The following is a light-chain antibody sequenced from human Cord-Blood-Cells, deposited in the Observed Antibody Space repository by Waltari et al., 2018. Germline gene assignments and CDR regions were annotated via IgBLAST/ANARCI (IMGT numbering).Light chain of an antibody. V-gene: IGKV3-11*01. CDR2: DAS. J-gene: IGKJ1*01. CDR3: QQRSSWT. Sequence: EIVLTQSPATLSLSPGERATLSCRASQSVSSYLAWYQQKPGQAPRLLIYDASNRATGIPARFSGSGSGTDLTLTISSLEPEDFAVYYCQQRSSWTFGQGTKVEIK. CDR1: QSVSSY.